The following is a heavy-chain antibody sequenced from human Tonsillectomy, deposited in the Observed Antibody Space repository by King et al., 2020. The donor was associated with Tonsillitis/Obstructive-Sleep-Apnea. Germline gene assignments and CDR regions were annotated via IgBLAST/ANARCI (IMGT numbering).Heavy chain of an antibody. CDR3: ARNHVVVPAAIHGAFDI. CDR2: IYPGDSDT. D-gene: IGHD2-2*02. CDR1: GYSFTSYW. Sequence: VQLVESGAEVKKPGESLKLSCKGSGYSFTSYWIGWVRQMPGKGLEWMGIIYPGDSDTRYSPSFQGQVTISADKSISTAYLQWSSLKASDTAMYYCARNHVVVPAAIHGAFDIWGQGTMVTVSS. J-gene: IGHJ3*02. V-gene: IGHV5-51*01.